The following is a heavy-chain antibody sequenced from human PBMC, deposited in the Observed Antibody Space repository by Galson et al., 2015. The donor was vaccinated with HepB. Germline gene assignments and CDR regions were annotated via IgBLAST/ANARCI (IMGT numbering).Heavy chain of an antibody. V-gene: IGHV3-30-3*01. CDR3: AKDLHSGTYWGAFDI. J-gene: IGHJ3*02. D-gene: IGHD1-26*01. CDR2: ISYDGSNK. Sequence: SLRLSCAASGFTFSSYAMHWVRQAPGKGLEWVAVISYDGSNKYYADSVKGRFTISRDNSKNTLFLQMNSLRADDTALYYCAKDLHSGTYWGAFDIWGQGTMVTVSS. CDR1: GFTFSSYA.